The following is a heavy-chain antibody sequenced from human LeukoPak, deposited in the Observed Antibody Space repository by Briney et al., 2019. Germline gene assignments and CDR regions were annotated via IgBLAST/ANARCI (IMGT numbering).Heavy chain of an antibody. CDR2: IRYDGTNK. V-gene: IGHV3-30*02. Sequence: SGGSLRLSCAASGITRSCCGMHWVRQAPGKGLEWVAFIRYDGTNKYYADSVKGRFTISRDNSKNTLYLQMNSLRAEDTAVYYCATKYYYDSSGYKHWGQGTLVTVSS. J-gene: IGHJ4*02. CDR1: GITRSCCG. CDR3: ATKYYYDSSGYKH. D-gene: IGHD3-22*01.